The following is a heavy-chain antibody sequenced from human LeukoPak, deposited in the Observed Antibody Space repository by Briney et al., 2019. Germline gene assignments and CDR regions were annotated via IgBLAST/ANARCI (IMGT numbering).Heavy chain of an antibody. CDR3: ARAGCSSTRCYYYFDY. J-gene: IGHJ4*02. CDR1: GGSFSGYY. D-gene: IGHD2-2*01. Sequence: SETVSLTCAVYGGSFSGYYRSWIRQPPGKGLEWIGEINHSGSTNYNPSLKSRVTISVDTSKNQFSLKLSSVTAADTAVYYCARAGCSSTRCYYYFDYWGQGTLVTVSS. V-gene: IGHV4-34*01. CDR2: INHSGST.